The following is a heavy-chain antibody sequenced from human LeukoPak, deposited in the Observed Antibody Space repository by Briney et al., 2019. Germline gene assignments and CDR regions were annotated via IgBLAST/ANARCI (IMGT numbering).Heavy chain of an antibody. CDR3: AKEPAGVVVAHGNYYYMDV. J-gene: IGHJ6*03. CDR1: GFTFSSYG. Sequence: PGGSLRLSCAASGFTFSSYGMQWVRQAPGKGLEWVAFIRYDGSNKYYADSVKGRFTISRDNSKNTLYLQMNSLRGEDTAVYYCAKEPAGVVVAHGNYYYMDVWGKGTTVTVSS. V-gene: IGHV3-30*02. D-gene: IGHD2-2*01. CDR2: IRYDGSNK.